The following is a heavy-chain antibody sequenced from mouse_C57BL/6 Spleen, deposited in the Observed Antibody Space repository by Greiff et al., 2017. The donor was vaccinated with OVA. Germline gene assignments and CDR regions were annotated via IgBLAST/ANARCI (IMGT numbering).Heavy chain of an antibody. J-gene: IGHJ4*01. CDR3: ARKLVYYAMDY. D-gene: IGHD4-1*01. Sequence: EVQLQESGGGLVKPGGSLKLSCAASGFTFSDYGMHWVRQAPEKGLEWVAYISSGSSTIYYADTVKGRFTISRDNAKNTLFLQMTSLRSEDTAMYYCARKLVYYAMDYWGQGTSVTVSS. V-gene: IGHV5-17*01. CDR2: ISSGSSTI. CDR1: GFTFSDYG.